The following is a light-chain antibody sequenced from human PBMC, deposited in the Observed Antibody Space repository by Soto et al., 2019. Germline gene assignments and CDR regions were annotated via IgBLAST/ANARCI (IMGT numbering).Light chain of an antibody. CDR2: EVT. V-gene: IGLV2-23*02. CDR1: GSDVGSYNL. CDR3: CSYAGSPYV. J-gene: IGLJ1*01. Sequence: QSVLTQPASVSGSPGQSITISCTGNGSDVGSYNLVSWYQQHPGKAPKLMIYEVTKRPSGVSHRFSGSKSGNTASLTISGLQAEDEADYYCCSYAGSPYVFGPGTKVTGL.